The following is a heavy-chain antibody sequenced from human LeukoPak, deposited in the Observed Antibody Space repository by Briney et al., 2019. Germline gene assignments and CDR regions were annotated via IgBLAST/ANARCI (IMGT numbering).Heavy chain of an antibody. CDR2: IYYSGST. V-gene: IGHV4-59*12. CDR3: ARGRPRGGSYVNYYYYGMDV. J-gene: IGHJ6*02. Sequence: SETLSLTCTVSGGSISSYYWSWIRQPPGKGLEWIGYIYYSGSTNYNPSLKSRVTISVDTSKNQFSLKLSSVTAADTAVYYCARGRPRGGSYVNYYYYGMDVWGQGTTVTVSS. CDR1: GGSISSYY. D-gene: IGHD1-26*01.